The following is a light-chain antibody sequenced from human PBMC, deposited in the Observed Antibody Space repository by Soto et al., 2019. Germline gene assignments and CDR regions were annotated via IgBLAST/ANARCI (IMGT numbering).Light chain of an antibody. CDR3: QQYNNWPQT. V-gene: IGKV3-15*01. Sequence: EAELTQSPATLSVSPGERATLSCRASQSVATNLAWYQQRPGQAPRLLIYGASKRDVGLPARFSGSGSGTEFTLTITSLQSEDFAVYYCQQYNNWPQTFGQGTKVEIK. J-gene: IGKJ1*01. CDR1: QSVATN. CDR2: GAS.